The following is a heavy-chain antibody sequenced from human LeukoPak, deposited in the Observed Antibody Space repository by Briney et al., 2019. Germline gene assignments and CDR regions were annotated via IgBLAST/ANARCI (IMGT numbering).Heavy chain of an antibody. CDR3: ARDSCSPDSGSSCFDY. V-gene: IGHV3-53*01. J-gene: IGHJ4*02. CDR1: GFTVSNNY. CDR2: IYSGGST. Sequence: GGSLRLSCAASGFTVSNNYMSSVRQAPGKGLEWVSVIYSGGSTYYADSVKGRFTISRDNSKNTLYLQMNSLRAEDTAVYFCARDSCSPDSGSSCFDYWGRGTLVTVSS. D-gene: IGHD1-26*01.